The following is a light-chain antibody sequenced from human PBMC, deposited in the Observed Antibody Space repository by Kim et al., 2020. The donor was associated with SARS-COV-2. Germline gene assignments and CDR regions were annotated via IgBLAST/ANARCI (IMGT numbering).Light chain of an antibody. CDR1: SSDVGAYNY. Sequence: QSALTQPRSLSGSPGQSVTVSCTGTSSDVGAYNYVSWYQQHPGKAPKLILYDFTQRPSGVPDRFSGSKSGNTASLTISGLQAEDEADYFCCSYAGISTFNVFGTGTKVTVL. V-gene: IGLV2-11*01. J-gene: IGLJ1*01. CDR2: DFT. CDR3: CSYAGISTFNV.